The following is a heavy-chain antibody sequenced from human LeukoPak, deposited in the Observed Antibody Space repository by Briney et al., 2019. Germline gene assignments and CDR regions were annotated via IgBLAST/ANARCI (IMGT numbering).Heavy chain of an antibody. CDR2: IRYDGSNK. J-gene: IGHJ4*02. V-gene: IGHV3-30*02. D-gene: IGHD6-13*01. CDR3: AKETIAAAGNPIDY. CDR1: GFTFSNYG. Sequence: GGSLRFSCVATGFTFSNYGMGWVRQAPGKGLEWVAFIRYDGSNKYYADSVKGRFTISRDNSKNTLYLQMNSLRAEDTAVYYCAKETIAAAGNPIDYWGQGTLVTVSS.